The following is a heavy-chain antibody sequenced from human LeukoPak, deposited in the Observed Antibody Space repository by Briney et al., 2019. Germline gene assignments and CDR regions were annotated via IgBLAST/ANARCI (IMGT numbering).Heavy chain of an antibody. V-gene: IGHV3-7*01. CDR1: GFTFSSYA. CDR2: IKQSGSEK. D-gene: IGHD2-21*02. J-gene: IGHJ3*02. Sequence: GGSLRLSCAASGFTFSSYAMSWVRQAPGKGLEWVANIKQSGSEKYYLDSVKGRFTISRDNAKNSLYLQMNSLRAEDTAVYYCAKDFPSYCGGDCYSNAFDIWGQGTMVTVSS. CDR3: AKDFPSYCGGDCYSNAFDI.